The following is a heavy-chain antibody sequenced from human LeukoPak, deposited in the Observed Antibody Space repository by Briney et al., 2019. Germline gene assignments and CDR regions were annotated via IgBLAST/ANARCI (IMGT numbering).Heavy chain of an antibody. Sequence: REASVKVSCKASGYTFTGYYMHWVRQAPGQGLEWMGWINPNSGGTNYAQKFQGRVTMTRDTSISTAYMELSRLRSDDTAVYYCARSRYYDFWSGYPSAEDGYFDYWGQGTLVTVSS. V-gene: IGHV1-2*02. CDR2: INPNSGGT. CDR1: GYTFTGYY. CDR3: ARSRYYDFWSGYPSAEDGYFDY. J-gene: IGHJ4*02. D-gene: IGHD3-3*01.